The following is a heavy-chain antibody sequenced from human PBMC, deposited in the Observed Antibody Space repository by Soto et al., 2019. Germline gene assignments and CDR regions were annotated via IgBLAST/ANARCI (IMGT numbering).Heavy chain of an antibody. V-gene: IGHV3-23*01. CDR2: ISGSGGST. D-gene: IGHD4-17*01. CDR3: AKDGYGDYVGYFDY. CDR1: GFTFSSYA. J-gene: IGHJ4*02. Sequence: GGSLRLSCAASGFTFSSYAMSWVRQAPGKGLEWVSAISGSGGSTYYADSVKGRFTISRDNPKNTLYLQMNSLRAEDTAVYYCAKDGYGDYVGYFDYWGQGTLVTVSS.